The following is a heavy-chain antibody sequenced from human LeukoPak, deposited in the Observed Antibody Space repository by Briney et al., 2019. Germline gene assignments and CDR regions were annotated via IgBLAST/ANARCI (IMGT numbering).Heavy chain of an antibody. J-gene: IGHJ3*02. CDR3: AKDRLSGSYYGSGSYFPDAFDI. CDR1: GFTFSSYA. V-gene: IGHV3-23*01. CDR2: ISGSGGST. D-gene: IGHD3-10*01. Sequence: PGGSLRLSCAASGFTFSSYATSWVRQAPGKGLEWVSAISGSGGSTYYADSVKGGLTISRDNSKNTLYLQMNSLRAEDTAVYYCAKDRLSGSYYGSGSYFPDAFDIWGQGTMVTVSS.